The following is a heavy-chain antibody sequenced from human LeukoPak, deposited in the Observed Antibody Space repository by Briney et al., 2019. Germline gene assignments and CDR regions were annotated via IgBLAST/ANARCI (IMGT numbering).Heavy chain of an antibody. Sequence: GGSLRLSCAASGFTFSSYAMSWVRQAPGKGLEWVSAISGSGGSTYYADSVKGRFTISRDNSKNTLYLQRNSLRAEDTAVYYCALNYQHSSRRSRGFDYWGQGTLVTVSS. CDR3: ALNYQHSSRRSRGFDY. CDR1: GFTFSSYA. CDR2: ISGSGGST. J-gene: IGHJ4*02. V-gene: IGHV3-23*01. D-gene: IGHD6-13*01.